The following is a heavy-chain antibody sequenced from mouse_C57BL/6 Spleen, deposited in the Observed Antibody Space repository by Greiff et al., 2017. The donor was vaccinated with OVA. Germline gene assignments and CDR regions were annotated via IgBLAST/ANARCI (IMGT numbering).Heavy chain of an antibody. CDR3: ARADYDYHYAMDY. D-gene: IGHD2-4*01. V-gene: IGHV1-80*01. J-gene: IGHJ4*01. Sequence: QVQLQQSGAELVKPGASVKISCKASGYAFSSYWMNWVKQRPGKGLEWIGQIYPGDGDTNYNGKFKGKATLTADKSSSTAYMQLSSLTSEDSAVYFCARADYDYHYAMDYWGQGTSVTVSS. CDR2: IYPGDGDT. CDR1: GYAFSSYW.